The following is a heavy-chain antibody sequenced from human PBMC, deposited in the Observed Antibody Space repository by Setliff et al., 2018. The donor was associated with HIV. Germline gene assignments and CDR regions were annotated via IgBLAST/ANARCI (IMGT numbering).Heavy chain of an antibody. Sequence: ASVKVSCKASGGTFSDYTVNWVRQAPGQGLEWMGRVDPEDGETIYAEKFQGRVTMTADTSTNTAYMELNSLRSEDTAVYYCGTVRIAVPDDFDFWGQGTLVTVSS. CDR1: GGTFSDYT. V-gene: IGHV1-69-2*01. CDR3: GTVRIAVPDDFDF. J-gene: IGHJ4*02. D-gene: IGHD6-19*01. CDR2: VDPEDGET.